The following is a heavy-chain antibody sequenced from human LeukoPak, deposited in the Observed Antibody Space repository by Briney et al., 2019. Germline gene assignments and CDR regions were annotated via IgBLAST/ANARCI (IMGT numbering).Heavy chain of an antibody. J-gene: IGHJ4*02. D-gene: IGHD1-7*01. CDR1: GFTFCSSW. CDR2: MNSDGTTT. Sequence: PGGSLRLSCAASGFTFCSSWMHWVRQAPGEGLVWVSRMNSDGTTTNYADSVQGRFTISRDNARNTLFLQMNSLRADDTAVYYCTTAGNYRFDFWGQGTLVTVSS. CDR3: TTAGNYRFDF. V-gene: IGHV3-74*01.